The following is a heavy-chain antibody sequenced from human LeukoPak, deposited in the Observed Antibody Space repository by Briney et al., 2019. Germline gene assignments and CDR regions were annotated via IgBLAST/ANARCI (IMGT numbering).Heavy chain of an antibody. J-gene: IGHJ4*02. CDR1: GYSFTTYW. CDR2: IYPGDSDT. Sequence: GESLKISCKDSGYSFTTYWIGWVRQMPGKGLEWMGIIYPGDSDTRYSPSLQGQVTISADKSISTAYLQWSSLKASDTAMYYCARHMYSSSSPDFWGQGTLVTVSS. D-gene: IGHD6-6*01. V-gene: IGHV5-51*01. CDR3: ARHMYSSSSPDF.